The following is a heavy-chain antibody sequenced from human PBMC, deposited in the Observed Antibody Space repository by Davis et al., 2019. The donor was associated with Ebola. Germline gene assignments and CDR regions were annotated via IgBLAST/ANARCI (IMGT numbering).Heavy chain of an antibody. D-gene: IGHD3-3*01. Sequence: ASVKVSCKASGYTFTGYYMHWVRQAPGQGLEWMGWINPNSGGTNYAQKFQGRVTMTRDTSISTAYMELSRLRSDDTAVYYCARVEESYYDFWSGYYWFDPWGQGTLVTVSS. V-gene: IGHV1-2*02. J-gene: IGHJ5*02. CDR1: GYTFTGYY. CDR3: ARVEESYYDFWSGYYWFDP. CDR2: INPNSGGT.